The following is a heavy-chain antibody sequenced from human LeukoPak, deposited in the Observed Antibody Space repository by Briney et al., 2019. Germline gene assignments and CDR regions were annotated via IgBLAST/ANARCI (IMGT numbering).Heavy chain of an antibody. CDR1: GFAFSSCG. V-gene: IGHV3-30*03. Sequence: GRSLRLSCAASGFAFSSCGMHWVRQAPGKGLEWVAFISFDGSNKYSANSVKGRFTISRDNAKNSLYLEMNSLRAEDTAVYYCATYSGSFSLDYWGQGTLVTVSS. CDR3: ATYSGSFSLDY. J-gene: IGHJ4*02. CDR2: ISFDGSNK. D-gene: IGHD1-26*01.